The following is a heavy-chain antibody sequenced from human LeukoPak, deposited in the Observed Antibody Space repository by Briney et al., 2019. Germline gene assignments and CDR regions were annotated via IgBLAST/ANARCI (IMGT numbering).Heavy chain of an antibody. CDR1: GYTFTTYY. V-gene: IGHV1-46*01. J-gene: IGHJ4*02. Sequence: ASVKVSCKASGYTFTTYYMHWLRQAPGQGLEWMGVINPRGDSTTYAQKFQGRLTMTRDSSTSTIYMELSSLRSDDTAVYYCGREMLSYGDCIDYWGQGTLVTVSS. D-gene: IGHD4-17*01. CDR2: INPRGDST. CDR3: GREMLSYGDCIDY.